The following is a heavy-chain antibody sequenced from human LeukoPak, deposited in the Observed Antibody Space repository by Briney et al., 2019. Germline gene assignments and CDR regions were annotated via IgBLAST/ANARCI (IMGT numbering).Heavy chain of an antibody. J-gene: IGHJ4*02. Sequence: PWRSLRLSCAASGWTFSSYGMHWVRQAPGKGLEWVAVITYDGSNKYYADPVKGRFTISRDNSKNTLYLQRNSLRAEDTAVYYYARGYYYDSSGYFGDYWGQGTLVTVSS. CDR2: ITYDGSNK. V-gene: IGHV3-30*03. D-gene: IGHD3-22*01. CDR1: GWTFSSYG. CDR3: ARGYYYDSSGYFGDY.